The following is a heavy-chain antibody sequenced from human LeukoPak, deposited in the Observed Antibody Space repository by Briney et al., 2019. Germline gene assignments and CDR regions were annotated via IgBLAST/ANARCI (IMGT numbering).Heavy chain of an antibody. Sequence: KPSETLSLTCAVYGGSFSSYYWSWIRQPPGKGLEWIGNIYYSGRTYYNPSLKSRVAISVDTSKNQFSLKLSSVTAADTAVYYCARIYYYYYYMDVWGKGTTVTVSS. CDR1: GGSFSSYY. J-gene: IGHJ6*03. CDR2: IYYSGRT. CDR3: ARIYYYYYYMDV. V-gene: IGHV4-34*01.